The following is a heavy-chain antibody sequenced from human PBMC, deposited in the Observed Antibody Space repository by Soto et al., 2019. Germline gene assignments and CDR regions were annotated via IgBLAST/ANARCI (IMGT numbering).Heavy chain of an antibody. V-gene: IGHV5-51*01. CDR3: VRMGFSGGGYISYSYSGMDI. CDR1: GYSFTKYW. CDR2: IYPDESDT. D-gene: IGHD5-12*01. J-gene: IGHJ6*02. Sequence: PGESRKISCKGSGYSFTKYWIGWVRQMPGKGLEWMAIIYPDESDTRYSPSFQGQVTISADKSISTAYLQWSSLKASDTAMYYCVRMGFSGGGYISYSYSGMDIWAQGTTVTVSS.